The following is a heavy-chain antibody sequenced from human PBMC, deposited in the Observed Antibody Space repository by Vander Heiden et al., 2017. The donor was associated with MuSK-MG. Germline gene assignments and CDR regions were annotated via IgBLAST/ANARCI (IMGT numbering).Heavy chain of an antibody. V-gene: IGHV4-34*01. J-gene: IGHJ4*02. CDR1: GGSFSGYY. CDR3: ARRKFFDY. Sequence: QVQLQQWGAELLKPSETLSLTCAVYGGSFSGYYWSWIRQPPGKGLEWIGEINHSGSTNYNPSLKSRVTISVDTSKNQFSLKLSSVTAADTAVYYCARRKFFDYWGQGTLVTVSS. CDR2: INHSGST.